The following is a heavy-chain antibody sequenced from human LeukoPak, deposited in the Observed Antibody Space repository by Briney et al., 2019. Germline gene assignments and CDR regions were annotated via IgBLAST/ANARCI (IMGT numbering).Heavy chain of an antibody. CDR2: INHSGST. CDR3: ARDSIAVADPFDY. Sequence: SETLSLTCAVYGGSFSGYYWSWLRQPPGKGLEWIGEINHSGSTNYNPSLKSRVTISVDTSKNQFSLKLSSVTAADTAVYYCARDSIAVADPFDYWGQGTLVTVSS. D-gene: IGHD6-19*01. J-gene: IGHJ4*02. V-gene: IGHV4-34*01. CDR1: GGSFSGYY.